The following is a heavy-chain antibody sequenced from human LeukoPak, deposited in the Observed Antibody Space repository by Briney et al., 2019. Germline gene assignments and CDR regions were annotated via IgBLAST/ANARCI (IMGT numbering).Heavy chain of an antibody. V-gene: IGHV1-24*01. CDR1: GYTLTELS. Sequence: ASVKVSCKVSGYTLTELSRHWVRQAPGKGLEWMGGFDPEDGETIYAQKFQGRVTMTEDTSTDTAYMELSSLRSEGTAVYYCATVGIAAAGYWFDPWGQGTLVTVSS. CDR3: ATVGIAAAGYWFDP. J-gene: IGHJ5*02. D-gene: IGHD6-13*01. CDR2: FDPEDGET.